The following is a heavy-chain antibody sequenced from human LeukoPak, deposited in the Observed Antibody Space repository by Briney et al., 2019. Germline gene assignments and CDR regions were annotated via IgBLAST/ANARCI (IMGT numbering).Heavy chain of an antibody. V-gene: IGHV1-2*06. CDR2: INPNSGGT. Sequence: ASVKVSCKASGYTFTGYYMHWVRQAPGQGLDWMGRINPNSGGTNYAQKFQGRVTMTRDTSISTAYMELSRLTSDDTAVYYCARSSLAISRVVAAVSDYWGQGTLVTAYS. CDR1: GYTFTGYY. J-gene: IGHJ4*02. CDR3: ARSSLAISRVVAAVSDY. D-gene: IGHD2-15*01.